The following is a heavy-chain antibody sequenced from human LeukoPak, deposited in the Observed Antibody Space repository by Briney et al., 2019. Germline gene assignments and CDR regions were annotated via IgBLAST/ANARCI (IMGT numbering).Heavy chain of an antibody. J-gene: IGHJ6*04. Sequence: TGGSLRLSCAASGFTLSSYEMNWVRQAPGKGLEWVSYISSSGSTIYYADSVKGRFTISRDNAKNSLYLQMNSLRAEDMAVYYCARAVGAIYGTDVWGKGTTVTVSS. CDR1: GFTLSSYE. V-gene: IGHV3-48*03. CDR2: ISSSGSTI. CDR3: ARAVGAIYGTDV.